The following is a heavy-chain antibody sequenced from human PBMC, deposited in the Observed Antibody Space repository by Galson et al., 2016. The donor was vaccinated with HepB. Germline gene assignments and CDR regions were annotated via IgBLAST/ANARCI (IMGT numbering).Heavy chain of an antibody. Sequence: SLRLSCAAFGFTFGDYGMTWVRQAPGKGLEWVSGINWSGDSTAYADSVKGRFTISRDDAKNSLYLQMSSLRAEDTALYQCARGLVGSGMDVWGQGTTVTVSS. J-gene: IGHJ6*02. CDR3: ARGLVGSGMDV. D-gene: IGHD3-10*01. CDR2: INWSGDST. CDR1: GFTFGDYG. V-gene: IGHV3-20*01.